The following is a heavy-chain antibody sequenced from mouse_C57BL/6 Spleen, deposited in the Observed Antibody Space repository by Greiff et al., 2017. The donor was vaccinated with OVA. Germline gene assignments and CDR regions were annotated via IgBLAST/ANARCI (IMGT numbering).Heavy chain of an antibody. CDR1: GYTFTSYW. CDR3: ARDYGSSYRYFDV. J-gene: IGHJ1*03. D-gene: IGHD1-1*01. V-gene: IGHV1-64*01. CDR2: IHPNSGST. Sequence: QVHVKQPGAELVKPGASVKLSCKASGYTFTSYWVHWVKQRPGQGLEWIGMIHPNSGSTNYNEKFKSKATLTVDKSSSTAYMQLSSLTSEDSAVYYCARDYGSSYRYFDVWGTGTTVTVSS.